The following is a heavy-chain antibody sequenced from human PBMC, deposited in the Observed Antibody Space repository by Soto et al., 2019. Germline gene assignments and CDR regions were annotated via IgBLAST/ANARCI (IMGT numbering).Heavy chain of an antibody. J-gene: IGHJ6*02. CDR1: GFTFSSYW. Sequence: EVPLVESGGGLVQPGGSLRLSCAASGFTFSSYWMSWVRQAPVKGLEWVGNIKQDGSEKNYVDFMEGRFTISRDNAENSLYLQMNSLRAADTAVYCCARIASAGRGWDVWGQGTTVVVSS. V-gene: IGHV3-7*01. CDR2: IKQDGSEK. D-gene: IGHD6-13*01. CDR3: ARIASAGRGWDV.